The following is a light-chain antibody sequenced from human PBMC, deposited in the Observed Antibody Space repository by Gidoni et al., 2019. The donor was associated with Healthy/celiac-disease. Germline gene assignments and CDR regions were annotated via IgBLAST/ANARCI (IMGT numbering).Light chain of an antibody. V-gene: IGKV1-33*01. J-gene: IGKJ3*01. CDR2: DAS. Sequence: DIQMTQSPSSLSASVGDRVTINCQASQDISNYFNWYQQKPGKAPKLLIYDASNLETGVPSRFSGSGSGTDFTFTISSLQPEDIATYYCQQYDNLPPPSVGTHKFTFGPGTKVDIK. CDR1: QDISNY. CDR3: QQYDNLPPPSVGTHKFT.